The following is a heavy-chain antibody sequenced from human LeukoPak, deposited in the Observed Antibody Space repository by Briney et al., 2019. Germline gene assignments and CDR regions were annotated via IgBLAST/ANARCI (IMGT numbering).Heavy chain of an antibody. Sequence: GGSLRLSCAASGFMFSSHWMSWVRQAPGKGLEWVANIKQDGSDRYHVDSVKGRFTISGDNAKSSLYLQMNTLRAEDTAVYYCARVVSGDSLDYWGQGTLVTVSS. V-gene: IGHV3-7*04. CDR1: GFMFSSHW. CDR2: IKQDGSDR. CDR3: ARVVSGDSLDY. J-gene: IGHJ4*02. D-gene: IGHD7-27*01.